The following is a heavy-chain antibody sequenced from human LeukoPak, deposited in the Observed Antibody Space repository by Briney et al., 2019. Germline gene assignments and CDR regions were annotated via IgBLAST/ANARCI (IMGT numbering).Heavy chain of an antibody. Sequence: SETLSLTCTVSGGSISSSSYYWGWIRQPSGKGLEWIGSIYYSGSTYYNPSLKSRVTISVDTSKNQFSLKLSSVTAADTAVYYCARVADYGSGSYFLYYYYMDVWGKGTTVTVSS. D-gene: IGHD3-10*01. CDR1: GGSISSSSYY. CDR2: IYYSGST. V-gene: IGHV4-39*07. J-gene: IGHJ6*03. CDR3: ARVADYGSGSYFLYYYYMDV.